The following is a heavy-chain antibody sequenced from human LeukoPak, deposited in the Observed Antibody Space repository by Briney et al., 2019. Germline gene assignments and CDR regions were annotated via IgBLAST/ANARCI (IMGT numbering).Heavy chain of an antibody. D-gene: IGHD3-10*01. V-gene: IGHV3-48*01. J-gene: IGHJ4*02. CDR2: TSSSSSTI. CDR1: GFTFSIYS. Sequence: GGSLRLSCAASGFTFSIYSMNWVRQAPGKGLEWVSYTSSSSSTIYYADSVKGRFTISRDNAKNSLYLQMNSLRAEDTAVYYCARDYGSGSYYNPLDYWGQGTLVTVSS. CDR3: ARDYGSGSYYNPLDY.